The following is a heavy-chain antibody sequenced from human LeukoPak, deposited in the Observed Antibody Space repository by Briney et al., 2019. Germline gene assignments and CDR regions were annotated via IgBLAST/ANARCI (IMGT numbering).Heavy chain of an antibody. CDR2: ISAYNGNT. CDR1: GYTFTSYG. V-gene: IGHV1-18*01. Sequence: ASVKVSCKASGYTFTSYGISWVRQAPGQGLEWMGWISAYNGNTNYAQKLQGRVTMTTDTSTSTAYMELRSLRSDGTVVYYCARDRIAVAGTDPFDYWGQGTLVTVSS. J-gene: IGHJ4*02. D-gene: IGHD6-19*01. CDR3: ARDRIAVAGTDPFDY.